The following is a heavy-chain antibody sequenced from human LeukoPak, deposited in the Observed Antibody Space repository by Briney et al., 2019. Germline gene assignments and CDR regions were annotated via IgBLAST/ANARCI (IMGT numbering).Heavy chain of an antibody. CDR3: ARARAPLGFQGDNWFDP. V-gene: IGHV4-4*07. CDR1: GGSISSYY. CDR2: IYSSGNT. Sequence: SETLSLTCTVSGGSISSYYWSWIRQPAGRGVEWIGRIYSSGNTNYNPSLKSRVTMSVDTSKNQFSLNLNSVTAADTAVYYCARARAPLGFQGDNWFDPWGQGTLVTVSS. D-gene: IGHD1-14*01. J-gene: IGHJ5*02.